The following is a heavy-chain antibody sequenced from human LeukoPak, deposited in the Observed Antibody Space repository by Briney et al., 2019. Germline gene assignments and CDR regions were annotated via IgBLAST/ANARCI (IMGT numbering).Heavy chain of an antibody. CDR3: ARGAGYNYPYYFDY. CDR2: IYGGGNI. V-gene: IGHV3-53*01. D-gene: IGHD5-24*01. J-gene: IGHJ4*02. CDR1: DFTVSNNY. Sequence: GGSLRLSCAASDFTVSNNYMNWARQAPGKGLEWVSVIYGGGNIYYADSVKGRFTISRDNSKNTLYLQMNSLRAEDTAVYYCARGAGYNYPYYFDYWGQGTLVTVSS.